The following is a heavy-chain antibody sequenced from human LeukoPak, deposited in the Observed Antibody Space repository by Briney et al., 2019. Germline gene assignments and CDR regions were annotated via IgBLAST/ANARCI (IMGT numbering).Heavy chain of an antibody. CDR1: GFTFDFNA. Sequence: GGSLRLSCAASGFTFDFNAFHWVRQAPGKGLEWVSGITWNSDKVGYADSVKGRFTISRDNTKNLLFLEMNNLRGDDTAIYYCVRESRPGGAMGLYHNLDYWGQGTLVAVSS. D-gene: IGHD1-1*01. CDR2: ITWNSDKV. J-gene: IGHJ4*02. V-gene: IGHV3-9*01. CDR3: VRESRPGGAMGLYHNLDY.